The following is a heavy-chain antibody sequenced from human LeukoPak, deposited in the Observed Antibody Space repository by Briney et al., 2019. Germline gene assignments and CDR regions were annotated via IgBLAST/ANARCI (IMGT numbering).Heavy chain of an antibody. CDR3: TKGGSFSGSYYINGFDP. V-gene: IGHV3-23*01. D-gene: IGHD3-10*01. J-gene: IGHJ5*02. Sequence: HPGGTLRLSCAASGFTFSSYGMSWARQAPGEVLEWVTTITRSGGKNYPDSVEGRFTISRDNSKKTLYLQMNSLSPEDTAVYYCTKGGSFSGSYYINGFDPWGQGTLATVSS. CDR2: ITRSGGK. CDR1: GFTFSSYG.